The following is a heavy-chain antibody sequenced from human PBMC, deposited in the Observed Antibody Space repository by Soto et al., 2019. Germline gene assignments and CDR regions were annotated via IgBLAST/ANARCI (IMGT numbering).Heavy chain of an antibody. Sequence: ASVKVSCKASGGTFSSYAISWVRQAPGQGLEWMGGINAGNGNTKYSQKFQGRVTITRDTSASTAYMELSSLRSEDTAVYYCARGLQADYWGQGPLVT. CDR1: GGTFSSYA. J-gene: IGHJ4*02. CDR2: INAGNGNT. CDR3: ARGLQADY. V-gene: IGHV1-3*01.